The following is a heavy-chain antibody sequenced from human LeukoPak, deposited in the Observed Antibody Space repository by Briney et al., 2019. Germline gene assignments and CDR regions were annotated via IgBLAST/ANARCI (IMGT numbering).Heavy chain of an antibody. CDR2: IYYSGST. J-gene: IGHJ4*02. Sequence: SETLSLTCTLSGGSISSYYWSWIRQPPGKGLEWIGYIYYSGSTNYNPSLESRLTMSIDTSKNQFSLKLNSVTAADTAMYFCGFSEADFWGQGALVTVSS. CDR1: GGSISSYY. V-gene: IGHV4-59*08. D-gene: IGHD6-25*01. CDR3: GFSEADF.